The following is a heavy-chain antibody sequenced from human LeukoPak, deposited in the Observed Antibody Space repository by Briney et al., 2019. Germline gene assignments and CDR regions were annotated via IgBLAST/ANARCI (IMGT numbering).Heavy chain of an antibody. Sequence: GGSLRLSCAASGFTFSNYAMTWVRQAPGKRLEWVSAISGSGGSTYYADSVKGRFTISRDNSKNTLYLQMNSLRAKDTAVYYCAKGDAYCGGDCYSVFDYWGQGTLVTVSS. V-gene: IGHV3-23*01. D-gene: IGHD2-21*02. CDR2: ISGSGGST. CDR1: GFTFSNYA. J-gene: IGHJ4*02. CDR3: AKGDAYCGGDCYSVFDY.